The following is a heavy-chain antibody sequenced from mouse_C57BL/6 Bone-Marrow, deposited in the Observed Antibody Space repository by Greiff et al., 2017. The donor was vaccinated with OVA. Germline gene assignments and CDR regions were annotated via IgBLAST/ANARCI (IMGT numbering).Heavy chain of an antibody. J-gene: IGHJ1*03. CDR1: GYAFSSSW. D-gene: IGHD2-12*01. Sequence: QVQLQQSGPELVKPGASVKISCKASGYAFSSSWMNWVKQRPGKGLEWIGRIYPGDGDTNYNGKFKGKATLTADKSSSTAYMQLSSLTSEDSAVYCCARSGLHDLWYFDVWGTGTTVTVSS. V-gene: IGHV1-82*01. CDR2: IYPGDGDT. CDR3: ARSGLHDLWYFDV.